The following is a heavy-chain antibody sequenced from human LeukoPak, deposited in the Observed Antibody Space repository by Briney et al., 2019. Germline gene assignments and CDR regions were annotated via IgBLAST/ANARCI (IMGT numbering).Heavy chain of an antibody. J-gene: IGHJ4*02. V-gene: IGHV3-74*01. D-gene: IGHD1-7*01. CDR1: GFTFSSYW. CDR3: ARDLHWNSVDY. Sequence: GGSLRLSCAASGFTFSSYWMHWVRQGPGKGLVWVSHIKSDGTDTSYADSVKGRFTISRDNAKNTLCLQMNSLRAEDTGVYYCARDLHWNSVDYWGQGTLVSVSS. CDR2: IKSDGTDT.